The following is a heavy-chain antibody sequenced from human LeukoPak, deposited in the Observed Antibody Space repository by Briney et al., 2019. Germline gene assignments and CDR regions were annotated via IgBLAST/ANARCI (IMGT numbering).Heavy chain of an antibody. CDR2: IYYSGST. V-gene: IGHV4-59*08. D-gene: IGHD6-19*01. Sequence: SETLSLTCTLSGGSISNYYWSWIRQPSGKGLEWIGYIYYSGSTNYNPSLKSRVTISVDTSKNQFSLKLSSVTAADTAVYYCARHTGYSSGWYSYWGQGTLVTVSS. J-gene: IGHJ4*02. CDR3: ARHTGYSSGWYSY. CDR1: GGSISNYY.